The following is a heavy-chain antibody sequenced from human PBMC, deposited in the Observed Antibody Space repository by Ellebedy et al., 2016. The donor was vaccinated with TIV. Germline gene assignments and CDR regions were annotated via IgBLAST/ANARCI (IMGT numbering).Heavy chain of an antibody. CDR3: ASSPGIAAGGTFYRGSFQH. CDR2: IYYSGST. J-gene: IGHJ1*01. Sequence: MPSETLSLTCTVSGGSIRSYYWNWIRQSPGKGLEWIGNIYYSGSTNYNPSLKSRVTISVDTSKNQFSLKLNSVTAADTAVYYCASSPGIAAGGTFYRGSFQHWGQGTLVTVSS. V-gene: IGHV4-59*08. CDR1: GGSIRSYY. D-gene: IGHD6-13*01.